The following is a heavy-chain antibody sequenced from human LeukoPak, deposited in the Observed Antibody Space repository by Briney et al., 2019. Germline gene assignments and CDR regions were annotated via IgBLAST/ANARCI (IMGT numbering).Heavy chain of an antibody. J-gene: IGHJ4*02. CDR2: ISSDGTKN. V-gene: IGHV3-30*03. CDR1: GFTFNNYV. D-gene: IGHD5-24*01. Sequence: GGSLRPSCAASGFTFNNYVLHWVRQAPGKGLEWVAVISSDGTKNYYADSVKGRFTISRDNSRNTLFLQMNSLTVEDTAVYYCARDGRGWLQLEAFFDHWGQGTLVTVSS. CDR3: ARDGRGWLQLEAFFDH.